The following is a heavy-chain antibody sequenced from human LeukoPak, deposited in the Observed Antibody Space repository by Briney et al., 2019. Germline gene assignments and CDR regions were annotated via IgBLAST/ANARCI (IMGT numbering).Heavy chain of an antibody. CDR1: GGTFSSYA. CDR2: IIPIFGTA. V-gene: IGHV1-69*13. Sequence: SVKVSCKASGGTFSSYAISWVRQAPGQGLEWMGGIIPIFGTANYAQKFQGRVTITADESTSTAYMELSSLRSEDTAVYYCARDATSRITIFGVVPYYFDYWGQGTLVTVSS. J-gene: IGHJ4*02. CDR3: ARDATSRITIFGVVPYYFDY. D-gene: IGHD3-3*01.